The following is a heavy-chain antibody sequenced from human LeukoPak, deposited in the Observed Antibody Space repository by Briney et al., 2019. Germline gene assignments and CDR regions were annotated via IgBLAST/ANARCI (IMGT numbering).Heavy chain of an antibody. J-gene: IGHJ6*02. V-gene: IGHV1-69*13. CDR1: GGTFSSYA. Sequence: ASVKVSFKASGGTFSSYAIRWGRQAPGQGLGLMGGVIPIFGTGNYAQKVQGRGTITADESTSTAYMELSSLRSEATAVYYCARVGGTNYYYYGMDVWGQGTTVTVSS. D-gene: IGHD1-26*01. CDR2: VIPIFGTG. CDR3: ARVGGTNYYYYGMDV.